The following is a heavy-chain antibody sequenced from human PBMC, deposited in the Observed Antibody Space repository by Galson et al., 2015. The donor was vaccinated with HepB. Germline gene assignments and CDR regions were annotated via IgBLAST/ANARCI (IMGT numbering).Heavy chain of an antibody. CDR2: IIPIFGTA. J-gene: IGHJ6*02. V-gene: IGHV1-69*13. D-gene: IGHD3-9*01. Sequence: SVKVSCKASGGTFSSYAISWVRQAPGQGLEWMGGIIPIFGTANYALKFQGRVTITADESTSTAYMELSSLRSEDTAVYYCARWGYDILTGYQPKYYYYGMDVWGQGTTVTVSS. CDR1: GGTFSSYA. CDR3: ARWGYDILTGYQPKYYYYGMDV.